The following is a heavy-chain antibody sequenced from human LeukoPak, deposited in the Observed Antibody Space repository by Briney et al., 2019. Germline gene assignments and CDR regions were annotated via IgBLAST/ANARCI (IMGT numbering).Heavy chain of an antibody. J-gene: IGHJ6*03. V-gene: IGHV1-46*01. CDR2: INPSGGST. CDR1: RYTFTSYY. CDR3: ARDRTGIAAYYYMDV. Sequence: EASVKVSCKASRYTFTSYYMHWVRQAPGQGLEWMGIINPSGGSTSYAQKFQGRVTMTRDMSTSTVYMELSSLRSEDTAVYYCARDRTGIAAYYYMDVWGKGTTVTISS. D-gene: IGHD6-13*01.